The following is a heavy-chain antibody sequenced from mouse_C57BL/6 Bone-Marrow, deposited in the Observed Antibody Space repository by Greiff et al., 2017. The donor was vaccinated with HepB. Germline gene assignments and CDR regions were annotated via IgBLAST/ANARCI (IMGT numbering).Heavy chain of an antibody. D-gene: IGHD1-1*01. CDR2: INYDGSSP. V-gene: IGHV5-16*01. CDR3: AREDTAVVLDY. J-gene: IGHJ2*01. Sequence: EVMLVESEGGLVQPGSSMKLSCTASGFTFSDYYMAWVRQVPEKGLEWVANINYDGSSPYYLDSLKSRFIIARDNATNILYLQMSSLKSEDTATYYCAREDTAVVLDYWGQGTTLTVSS. CDR1: GFTFSDYY.